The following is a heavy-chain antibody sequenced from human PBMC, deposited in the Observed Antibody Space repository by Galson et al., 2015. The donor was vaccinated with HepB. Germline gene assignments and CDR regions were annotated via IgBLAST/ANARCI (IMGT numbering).Heavy chain of an antibody. CDR3: ARAPVLQFLEWLPTHLNYYYYIDV. J-gene: IGHJ6*03. Sequence: SVKVSCKASGYTFTSYAMNWVRQAPGQGLEWMGWSNTNTGNPTYAQVFTGRFVFSLDTSVSTSYLQISSLKAEDTAVYYCARAPVLQFLEWLPTHLNYYYYIDVWGKGTTVTVSS. CDR1: GYTFTSYA. V-gene: IGHV7-4-1*02. CDR2: SNTNTGNP. D-gene: IGHD3-3*01.